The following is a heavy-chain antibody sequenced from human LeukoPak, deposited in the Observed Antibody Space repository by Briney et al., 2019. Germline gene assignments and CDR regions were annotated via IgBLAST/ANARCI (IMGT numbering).Heavy chain of an antibody. Sequence: VNVSCKASGYTFTGYFIHWVRQAPGQGLEWMGSINPNTGGTNYAQQFQGRVAMTRDTSISTAYMELTSLTSDDTAVYYCARGVAAAGRKFFDSWGQGTLVTVSS. V-gene: IGHV1-2*02. J-gene: IGHJ4*02. CDR1: GYTFTGYF. CDR3: ARGVAAAGRKFFDS. D-gene: IGHD6-13*01. CDR2: INPNTGGT.